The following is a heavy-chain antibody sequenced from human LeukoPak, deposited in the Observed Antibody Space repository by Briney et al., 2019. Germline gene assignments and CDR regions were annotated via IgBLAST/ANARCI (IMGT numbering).Heavy chain of an antibody. V-gene: IGHV1-18*01. D-gene: IGHD3-9*01. J-gene: IGHJ4*02. CDR3: ARDNGDILTGYLFDY. CDR2: ISAYNGNT. CDR1: GYTFTSYG. Sequence: GASVKVSCKASGYTFTSYGISWVRQAPGQGLERMGWISAYNGNTNYAQKLQGRVTMTTDTSTSTAYMELRSLRSDDTAVYYCARDNGDILTGYLFDYWGQGTLVTVSS.